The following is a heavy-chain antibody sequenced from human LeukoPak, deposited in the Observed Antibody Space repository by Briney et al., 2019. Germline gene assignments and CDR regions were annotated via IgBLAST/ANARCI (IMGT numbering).Heavy chain of an antibody. CDR1: GYTLTGYY. V-gene: IGHV1-2*02. Sequence: ASLKVSCKASGYTLTGYYMHWVRQAPGQGVEWMGWINPNSGGTNYTQKAQSSGTTTTDTSIRTAYMELSRLRSDDTAVYYCAREGLLSGSYDFDYWGQGTLVTVSS. CDR2: INPNSGGT. J-gene: IGHJ4*02. CDR3: AREGLLSGSYDFDY. D-gene: IGHD1-26*01.